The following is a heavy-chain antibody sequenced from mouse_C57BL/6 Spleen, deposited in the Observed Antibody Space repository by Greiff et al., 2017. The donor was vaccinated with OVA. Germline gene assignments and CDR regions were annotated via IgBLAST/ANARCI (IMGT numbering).Heavy chain of an antibody. CDR1: GFTFSSYG. CDR3: ARDWDY. J-gene: IGHJ2*01. CDR2: ISSGGSYT. D-gene: IGHD4-1*01. Sequence: EVQGVESGGDLVKPGGSLKLSCAASGFTFSSYGMYWVRQTPDKRLEWVATISSGGSYTYYPDSVKGRFTISRDNAKNTLYLQMSSLKSEDTAMYYCARDWDYWGQGTTLTVSS. V-gene: IGHV5-6*01.